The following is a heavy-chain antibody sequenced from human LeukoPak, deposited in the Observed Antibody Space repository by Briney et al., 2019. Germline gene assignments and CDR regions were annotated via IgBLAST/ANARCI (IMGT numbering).Heavy chain of an antibody. CDR2: IKSDGTSA. CDR3: ARVEGNNGDYVDFDY. Sequence: GGSLRLSCAASGFTFSSYWMHWVRQGPGKGLVWVSHIKSDGTSATYADSVQGRFTISRDNAKNTLYLQMNSLRAEDTAVYYCARVEGNNGDYVDFDYWGQGTLVTVSS. D-gene: IGHD4-17*01. V-gene: IGHV3-74*01. CDR1: GFTFSSYW. J-gene: IGHJ4*02.